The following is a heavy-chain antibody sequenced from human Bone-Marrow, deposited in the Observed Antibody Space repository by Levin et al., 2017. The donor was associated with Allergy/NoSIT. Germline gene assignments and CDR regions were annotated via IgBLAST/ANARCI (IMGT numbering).Heavy chain of an antibody. J-gene: IGHJ4*02. D-gene: IGHD1-26*01. CDR1: GFTFSSYA. Sequence: PGGSLRLSCAASGFTFSSYAMHWVRQAPGKGLEWVAVISYDGSNKYYADSVKGRFTISRDNSKNTLYLQMNSLRAEDTAVYYCARDWELPNLFDYWGQGTLVTVSS. CDR2: ISYDGSNK. CDR3: ARDWELPNLFDY. V-gene: IGHV3-30*04.